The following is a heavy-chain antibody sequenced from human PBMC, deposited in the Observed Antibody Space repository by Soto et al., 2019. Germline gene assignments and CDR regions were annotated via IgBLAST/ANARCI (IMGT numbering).Heavy chain of an antibody. V-gene: IGHV3-23*01. Sequence: EVQLLESGGGLVQPGGSLRLSCAASGFTFSSYAMSWVRQAPGRGLEWVSAISGSGGSTYHADTVKGRFTTSIDRYQSTLFLQMDSLRAEDTAVYYCAKGSGPHRHYYFDYWGQGTLVTVSS. CDR3: AKGSGPHRHYYFDY. CDR1: GFTFSSYA. J-gene: IGHJ4*02. CDR2: ISGSGGST. D-gene: IGHD6-25*01.